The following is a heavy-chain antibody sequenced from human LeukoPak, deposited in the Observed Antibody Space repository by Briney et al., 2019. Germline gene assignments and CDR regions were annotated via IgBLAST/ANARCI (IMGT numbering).Heavy chain of an antibody. Sequence: GGSLRLSCAASGFTFSSYAMSWVRQAPGKGLEWVSAISDSGGSTYYADSVKGRFTISRDNSENTLYLQMNSLRAEDTAVYYCAKGRYCSGGSCFTGRYYYYMDVWGKGTTVTVSS. V-gene: IGHV3-23*01. CDR3: AKGRYCSGGSCFTGRYYYYMDV. CDR1: GFTFSSYA. CDR2: ISDSGGST. J-gene: IGHJ6*03. D-gene: IGHD2-15*01.